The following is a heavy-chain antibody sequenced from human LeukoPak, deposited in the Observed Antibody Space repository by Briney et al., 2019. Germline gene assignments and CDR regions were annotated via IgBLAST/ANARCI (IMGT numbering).Heavy chain of an antibody. CDR1: GYGFPDYW. CDR2: INPADSEA. D-gene: IGHD2-21*01. CDR3: ARHDWGDTSRTYDY. J-gene: IGHJ4*02. V-gene: IGHV5-51*01. Sequence: GESLKISCRGSGYGFPDYWIGWVRQMPGKGPEWMGTINPADSEAKYNPSFQGRVTISADKSIYTAYLQWSSLKASDTAMYYCARHDWGDTSRTYDYWGQGTPVTVSS.